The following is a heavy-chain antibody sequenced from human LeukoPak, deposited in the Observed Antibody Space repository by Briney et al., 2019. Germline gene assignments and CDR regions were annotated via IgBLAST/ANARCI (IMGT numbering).Heavy chain of an antibody. CDR1: GFTFSSYA. D-gene: IGHD1-26*01. V-gene: IGHV3-23*01. J-gene: IGHJ5*02. CDR3: AKGKSGVRNNWFDP. CDR2: ISGSGGST. Sequence: GGSLRLSCAASGFTFSSYAMSWVRQAPGKGLEWVSTISGSGGSTYYADSVKGQFTISRDNSKNTLYLQMNSLRAEDTAVYYCAKGKSGVRNNWFDPWGQGTLVTVSS.